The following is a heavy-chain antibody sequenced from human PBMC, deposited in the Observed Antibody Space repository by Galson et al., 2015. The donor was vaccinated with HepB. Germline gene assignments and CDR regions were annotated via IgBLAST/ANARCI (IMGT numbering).Heavy chain of an antibody. V-gene: IGHV1-3*01. D-gene: IGHD5-18*01. Sequence: QSGAEVKKPGESLKISCKASGYTFTSYAMHWVRQAPGQRLEWMGWINAGNGNTKYSQKFQGRVTITRDTSASTAYMELSSLRSEDTAVYYCARGAQLWLNYYFDYWGQGTLVTVSS. CDR1: GYTFTSYA. CDR3: ARGAQLWLNYYFDY. J-gene: IGHJ4*02. CDR2: INAGNGNT.